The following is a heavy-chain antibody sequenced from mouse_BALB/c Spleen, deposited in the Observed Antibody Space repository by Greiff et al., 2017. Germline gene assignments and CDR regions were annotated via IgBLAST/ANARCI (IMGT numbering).Heavy chain of an antibody. J-gene: IGHJ2*01. V-gene: IGHV5-17*02. CDR3: ARLGYYGSSLYYFDY. CDR2: ISSGSSTI. D-gene: IGHD1-1*01. CDR1: GFTFSSFG. Sequence: EVHLVESGGGLVQPGGSRKLSCAASGFTFSSFGMHWVRQAPEKGLEWVAYISSGSSTIYYADTVKGRFTISRDNPKNTLFLQMTSLRSEDTAMYYCARLGYYGSSLYYFDYWGQGTTLTVSS.